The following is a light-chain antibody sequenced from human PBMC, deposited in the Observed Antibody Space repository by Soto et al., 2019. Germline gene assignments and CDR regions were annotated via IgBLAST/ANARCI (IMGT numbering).Light chain of an antibody. CDR3: TSSRASGLYV. CDR1: SNDVGFYKY. CDR2: AVS. J-gene: IGLJ1*01. Sequence: QSALTQPASVSGSPGQSITISFTGTSNDVGFYKYVSWYQQHPGKAPKLMIYAVSNRPSGVSDRFSGSKSGNTASLTISGLQAEDDADDYCTSSRASGLYVFGTGTKVTVL. V-gene: IGLV2-14*01.